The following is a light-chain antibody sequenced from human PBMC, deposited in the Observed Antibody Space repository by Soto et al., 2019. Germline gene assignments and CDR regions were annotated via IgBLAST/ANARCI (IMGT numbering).Light chain of an antibody. CDR3: QQYNNYPYT. Sequence: EIELTQSPATLSLSLWDRATLSCWASQSVSNYFVWYQQKPGQAPRLLIYGASSRATGIADRFSGSGSGTDFTLTITRLQPDDFAVYYCQQYNNYPYTFGQGTKVDIK. V-gene: IGKV3-11*01. CDR2: GAS. CDR1: QSVSNY. J-gene: IGKJ1*01.